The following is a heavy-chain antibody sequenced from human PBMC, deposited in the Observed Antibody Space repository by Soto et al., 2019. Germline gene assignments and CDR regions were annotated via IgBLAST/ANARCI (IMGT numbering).Heavy chain of an antibody. D-gene: IGHD3-22*01. CDR2: LYYGRSA. CDR1: CDSISSYY. V-gene: IGHV4-59*01. CDR3: ALRSMAVVPEY. Sequence: QVQLHESVPGLVKPSETLSLTCAVSCDSISSYYCMWIRQPPGKGLESIGYLYYGRSANYHPSLKSRVTWSVDTSTNQCSLTLSSMRAADTAVYYCALRSMAVVPEYWGQGTLVTVSS. J-gene: IGHJ4*02.